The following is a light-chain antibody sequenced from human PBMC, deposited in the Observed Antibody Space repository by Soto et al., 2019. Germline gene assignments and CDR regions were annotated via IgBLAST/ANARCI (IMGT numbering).Light chain of an antibody. J-gene: IGLJ3*02. CDR3: SSYTSSSTLWV. CDR1: SSDVGAYNY. V-gene: IGLV2-14*01. CDR2: EVN. Sequence: QSALTQPASVSGSPGQSITISCTGTSSDVGAYNYVSWYRQYPGEAPKLMIYEVNNRPSGVSNRFSGSKSGNTASLTISGLQAEDEADYYCSSYTSSSTLWVFGGGTKLTVL.